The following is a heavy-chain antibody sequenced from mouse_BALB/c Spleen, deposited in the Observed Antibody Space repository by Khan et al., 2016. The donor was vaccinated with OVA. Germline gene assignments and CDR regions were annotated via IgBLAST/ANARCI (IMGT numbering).Heavy chain of an antibody. CDR1: GFTFSRYN. Sequence: QVQLKQSGPGLVAPSQSLSISCSASGFTFSRYNIHWVRQPPGKGLEWLGLIWGGGGTDYNSTLKSRLSIRKDNSKSQVLLKMNSLQTDDTAMYYCARANYRYDGDYAMDYWGQGTSVTVSS. CDR2: IWGGGGT. V-gene: IGHV2-6-4*01. CDR3: ARANYRYDGDYAMDY. J-gene: IGHJ4*01. D-gene: IGHD2-14*01.